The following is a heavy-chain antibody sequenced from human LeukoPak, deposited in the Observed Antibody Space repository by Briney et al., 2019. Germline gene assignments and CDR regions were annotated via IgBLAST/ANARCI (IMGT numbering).Heavy chain of an antibody. CDR1: GGTLSSYA. CDR3: ATIGGPEYCSGGSCLYYFDY. CDR2: IIPIFGTA. J-gene: IGHJ4*02. V-gene: IGHV1-69*06. Sequence: GASVKVSCKASGGTLSSYAISWVRQAPGQGLEWMGGIIPIFGTANYAQKFQGRVTITADKSTSTAYMELSSLRSEDTAVYYCATIGGPEYCSGGSCLYYFDYWGQGTLVTVSS. D-gene: IGHD2-15*01.